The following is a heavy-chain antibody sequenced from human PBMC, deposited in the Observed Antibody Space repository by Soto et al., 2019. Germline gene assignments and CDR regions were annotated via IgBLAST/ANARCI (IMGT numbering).Heavy chain of an antibody. V-gene: IGHV1-46*01. Sequence: ASVKVSCKASGYTFTSYYMHWVRQAPGQGLEWMGIINPSGGSTSYAQKFQGRVTMTRDTSTSTVYMELSSLRSEDTAVYYCARDSVAVAGTLYYYYYGMDVWGQRTTVTV. CDR1: GYTFTSYY. CDR2: INPSGGST. CDR3: ARDSVAVAGTLYYYYYGMDV. J-gene: IGHJ6*02. D-gene: IGHD6-19*01.